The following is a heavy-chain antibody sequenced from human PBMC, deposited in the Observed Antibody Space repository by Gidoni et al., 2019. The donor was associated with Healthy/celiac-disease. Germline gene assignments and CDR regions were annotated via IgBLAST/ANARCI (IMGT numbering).Heavy chain of an antibody. Sequence: QVQLVESGGGVVQPGRSLRLSCAASGFTFSSYGMHWVGQATGKGLEWVAVIWYDGSNKYYADSVKVRFTISRDNSKNTLYLQMNSLRAEDTAVYYCARETQYDFWSGPTMDVWGQGTTVTVSS. D-gene: IGHD3-3*01. V-gene: IGHV3-33*01. J-gene: IGHJ6*02. CDR1: GFTFSSYG. CDR2: IWYDGSNK. CDR3: ARETQYDFWSGPTMDV.